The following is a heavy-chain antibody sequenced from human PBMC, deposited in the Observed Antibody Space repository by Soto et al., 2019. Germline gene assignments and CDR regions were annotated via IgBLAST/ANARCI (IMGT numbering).Heavy chain of an antibody. CDR3: ARALAVAGRGAWFDP. D-gene: IGHD6-19*01. CDR2: IYYSGST. Sequence: SETLSLTSTFSACSLSSYYWRLFRLPPGKGLEWIGYIYYSGSTNYNPSLKSRVTISVDTSKNQFSLKLSSVTAADTAVYYCARALAVAGRGAWFDPWGQGTLVTVS. J-gene: IGHJ5*02. CDR1: ACSLSSYY. V-gene: IGHV4-59*01.